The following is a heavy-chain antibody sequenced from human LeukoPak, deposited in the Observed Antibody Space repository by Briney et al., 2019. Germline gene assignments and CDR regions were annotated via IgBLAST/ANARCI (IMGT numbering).Heavy chain of an antibody. CDR1: GFTFSSYA. Sequence: GGSLRLSCAASGFTFSSYAMHWVRQAPGKGLEWVAVISYDGSNKYYADSVKGRFTISRDNSKNTLDLQMNSLRAEDTAVYFCAKDRGYSGYDWGYSQHRGQGTLVTVSS. J-gene: IGHJ1*01. V-gene: IGHV3-30-3*01. CDR2: ISYDGSNK. D-gene: IGHD5-12*01. CDR3: AKDRGYSGYDWGYSQH.